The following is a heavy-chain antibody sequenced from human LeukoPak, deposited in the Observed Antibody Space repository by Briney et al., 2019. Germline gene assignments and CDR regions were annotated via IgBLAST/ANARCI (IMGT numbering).Heavy chain of an antibody. D-gene: IGHD2-2*01. J-gene: IGHJ3*02. CDR2: ITPNSGGT. CDR3: ASNRGYCSSTSCPQYDAFDI. CDR1: GYTFTAYY. Sequence: ASVKVSCKASGYTFTAYYLHWVRLAPGQGLEWMGWITPNSGGTKYAQKFQGRVTMTRDTSISTAYMELSRLRSDDTAVYYCASNRGYCSSTSCPQYDAFDIWGQGTMVTVSS. V-gene: IGHV1-2*02.